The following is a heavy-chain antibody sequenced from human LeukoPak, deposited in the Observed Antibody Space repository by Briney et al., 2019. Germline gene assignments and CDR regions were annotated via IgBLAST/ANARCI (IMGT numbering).Heavy chain of an antibody. CDR3: AKDFRPTVKYYFDY. V-gene: IGHV3-9*01. CDR1: GFTFYDYA. CDR2: ISWNSGSI. Sequence: GGSLRLSCAGSGFTFYDYAMQWVGQAQGKGLEWGSSISWNSGSIGYAASVKGRFTISRDNAKNSLYLQMNSLRAEDTALYYCAKDFRPTVKYYFDYWGQGTLVTVSS. D-gene: IGHD4-17*01. J-gene: IGHJ4*02.